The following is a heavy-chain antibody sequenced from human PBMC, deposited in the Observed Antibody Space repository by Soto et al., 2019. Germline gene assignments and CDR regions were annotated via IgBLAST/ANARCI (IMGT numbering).Heavy chain of an antibody. D-gene: IGHD2-15*01. V-gene: IGHV2-5*02. CDR2: IYWDDDK. CDR1: GFSLSTSGVG. CDR3: AHRGIYCSGGSCYADWYFDL. J-gene: IGHJ2*01. Sequence: QITLKESGPTLVKPTQTLTLTCTFSGFSLSTSGVGVGWIRQPPGKALEWLALIYWDDDKRYSPSLKSRLTITKDTSKNQVVLTMTNMDPVDTATYYCAHRGIYCSGGSCYADWYFDLWGRGTLVTVSS.